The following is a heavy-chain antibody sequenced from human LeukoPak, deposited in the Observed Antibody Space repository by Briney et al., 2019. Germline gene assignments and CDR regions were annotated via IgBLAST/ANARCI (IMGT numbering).Heavy chain of an antibody. CDR1: GYTFTGYY. V-gene: IGHV1-2*02. J-gene: IGHJ5*02. D-gene: IGHD3-3*01. Sequence: ASVKVSCKASGYTFTGYYMHWVRQAPGQGLEWMGWINPNSGGTNYAQKFQGRVTMTRDTSISTAYMELSRLRSDDTAVYYCARGGSTYYDFWSGYYISRNWFDPWGQGTLVTVSS. CDR2: INPNSGGT. CDR3: ARGGSTYYDFWSGYYISRNWFDP.